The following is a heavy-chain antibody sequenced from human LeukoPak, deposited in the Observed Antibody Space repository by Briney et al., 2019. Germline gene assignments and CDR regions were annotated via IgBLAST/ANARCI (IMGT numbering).Heavy chain of an antibody. Sequence: PGGSLRLSCAASGFTFSSYSMNWVRQAPGKGLEWVSSISSSSSYIYYADSVKGRFTISRDNAKNSLYLQMNSLRSEDTAVYYCARGSPAYSSSWYWTLDYWGQGTLVTVSS. D-gene: IGHD6-13*01. CDR2: ISSSSSYI. J-gene: IGHJ4*02. V-gene: IGHV3-21*04. CDR1: GFTFSSYS. CDR3: ARGSPAYSSSWYWTLDY.